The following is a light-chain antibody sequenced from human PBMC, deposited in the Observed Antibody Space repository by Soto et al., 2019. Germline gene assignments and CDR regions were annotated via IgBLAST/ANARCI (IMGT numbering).Light chain of an antibody. CDR1: ESVSTSY. V-gene: IGKV3D-20*02. CDR3: QQRSNWPLT. CDR2: GAS. Sequence: EIVLTHSQGTLSLSPCERASLSFSASESVSTSYLAWYQQSPGQAPRLLIYGASNRATGIPDRFSGSGSGTDFTLTISSLEPEDFAVYYCQQRSNWPLTFGGGTKVDIK. J-gene: IGKJ4*01.